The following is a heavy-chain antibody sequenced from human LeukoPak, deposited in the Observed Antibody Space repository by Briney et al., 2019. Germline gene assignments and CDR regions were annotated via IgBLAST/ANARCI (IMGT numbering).Heavy chain of an antibody. CDR2: ISSSGNTI. CDR3: APTSGAAMPFDY. Sequence: PGGSLRLSCAASGFTFSSYEMNWVRQAPGKGLEWVSYISSSGNTIYHADSVKGRFTISRDNAKNSLYLQMNSLRAEDTAVYYCAPTSGAAMPFDYWGQGTLVTVSS. CDR1: GFTFSSYE. V-gene: IGHV3-48*03. J-gene: IGHJ4*02. D-gene: IGHD2-2*01.